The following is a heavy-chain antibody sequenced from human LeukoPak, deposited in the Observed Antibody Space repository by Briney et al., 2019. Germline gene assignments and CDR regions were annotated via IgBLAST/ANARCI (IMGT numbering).Heavy chain of an antibody. CDR3: ARWDSVEMATTDY. J-gene: IGHJ4*02. D-gene: IGHD5-24*01. CDR2: INPNSGGT. CDR1: GYTFTSYY. V-gene: IGHV1-2*02. Sequence: GASVKVSCKASGYTFTSYYMHWVRQAPGQGLEWMGWINPNSGGTNYAQKFQGRVTMTRDTSISTAYMELSRLRSDDTAVYYCARWDSVEMATTDYWGQGTLVTVSS.